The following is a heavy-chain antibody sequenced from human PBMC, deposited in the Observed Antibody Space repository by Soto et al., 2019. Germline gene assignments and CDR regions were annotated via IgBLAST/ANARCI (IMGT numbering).Heavy chain of an antibody. J-gene: IGHJ4*02. CDR1: GDSVTSHY. CDR3: ARNTYYYDSRGYFSDY. CDR2: MYYSGST. D-gene: IGHD3-22*01. V-gene: IGHV4-59*02. Sequence: SETLSLTCSFSGDSVTSHYFTWIRLPPEKGLEWIGYMYYSGSTHYNPSLKSRVTISVDTSKNQFSLKLSSVTAADTAVYYCARNTYYYDSRGYFSDYWGQGTLVTVSS.